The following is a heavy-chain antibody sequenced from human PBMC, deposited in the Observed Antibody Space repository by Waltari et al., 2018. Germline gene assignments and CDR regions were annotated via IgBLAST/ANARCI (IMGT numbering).Heavy chain of an antibody. D-gene: IGHD2-15*01. Sequence: QLQLQQSGPGLVKPSEFLSLTCTVSGDSMSSIYWWSWVRQSPKKGLAWIGQINRSGRTNYHPAVGSRVIVSIYSSNNQFSRKLLSATAADTAVYYCARDRGRGIYLDTWGQGTLVTVSP. J-gene: IGHJ4*02. CDR2: INRSGRT. CDR1: GDSMSSIYW. CDR3: ARDRGRGIYLDT. V-gene: IGHV4-4*02.